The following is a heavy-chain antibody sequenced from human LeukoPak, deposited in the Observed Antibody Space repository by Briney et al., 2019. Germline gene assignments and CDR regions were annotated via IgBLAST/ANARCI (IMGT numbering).Heavy chain of an antibody. D-gene: IGHD6-13*01. CDR3: ARYGSSSSLDY. CDR1: GGSMSSGSYY. CDR2: IYTSGST. V-gene: IGHV4-61*02. Sequence: PSETLSLTCTVSGGSMSSGSYYWSWIRQPAGKGLEWIGRIYTSGSTNYNPSLKSRVTISVDTSKNQFSLKLSSVTAADTAVYYCARYGSSSSLDYWGQVTLVTVSS. J-gene: IGHJ4*02.